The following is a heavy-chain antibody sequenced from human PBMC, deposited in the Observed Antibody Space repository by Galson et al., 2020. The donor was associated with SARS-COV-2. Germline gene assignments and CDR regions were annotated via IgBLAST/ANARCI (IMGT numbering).Heavy chain of an antibody. Sequence: SETLSLTCTVSGGSISSGGHYWTWIRQLPGKGLEWIGYIYYTGSTYYNPSLKNRVTISVDTSTNQFSLKLTSVTAAYTAVYFCASFPTPTWGLTFDYWVQGTLVTVSA. J-gene: IGHJ4*02. CDR2: IYYTGST. CDR1: GGSISSGGHY. CDR3: ASFPTPTWGLTFDY. V-gene: IGHV4-31*03. D-gene: IGHD7-27*01.